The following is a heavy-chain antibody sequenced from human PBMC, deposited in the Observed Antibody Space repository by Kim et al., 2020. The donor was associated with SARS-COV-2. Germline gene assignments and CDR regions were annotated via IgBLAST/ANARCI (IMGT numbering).Heavy chain of an antibody. CDR2: INSDGGSR. CDR3: ARELAPRHYFYYGLDV. CDR1: EFTFSNYC. J-gene: IGHJ6*02. Sequence: GGSLRLSCEASEFTFSNYCMHWIRQAPGKGLVWVSHINSDGGSRNYADSVKGRFTIARDNAKNTLYLQMNSLRAEDTAVYYCARELAPRHYFYYGLDVWGQGTPVSVSS. V-gene: IGHV3-74*01.